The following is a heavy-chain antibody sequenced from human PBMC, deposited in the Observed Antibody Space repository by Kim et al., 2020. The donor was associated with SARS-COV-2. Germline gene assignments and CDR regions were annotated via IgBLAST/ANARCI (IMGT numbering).Heavy chain of an antibody. CDR2: IFYSGSA. V-gene: IGHV4-39*02. CDR1: GDSISSTTYY. CDR3: ARDGRGWYARLYYFDY. D-gene: IGHD6-19*01. J-gene: IGHJ4*01. Sequence: SETLSLTCTISGDSISSTTYYWGWIRQPPGKRLEWIGSIFYSGSAYYNPSLKSRVTMSVDTSNNQFSLKLSSVTAADTAVYYCARDGRGWYARLYYFDY.